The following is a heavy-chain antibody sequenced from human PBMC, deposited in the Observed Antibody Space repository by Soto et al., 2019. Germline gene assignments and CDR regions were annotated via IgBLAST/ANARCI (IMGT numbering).Heavy chain of an antibody. J-gene: IGHJ4*02. Sequence: SETLSLTCAVSGGSISSGGYSWNWIRQPPGKGLEWIGYIYDSGNTNFNPSLRSRVSISADRSKNHFSLNLTSVTAADTAVYYCARGYASGLPGYWGQGILVTVSS. CDR2: IYDSGNT. CDR3: ARGYASGLPGY. CDR1: GGSISSGGYS. D-gene: IGHD6-19*01. V-gene: IGHV4-30-2*01.